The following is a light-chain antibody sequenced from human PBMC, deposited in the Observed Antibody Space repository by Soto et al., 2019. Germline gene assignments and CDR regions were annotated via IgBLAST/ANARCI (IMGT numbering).Light chain of an antibody. CDR3: QSYDSSLSGYV. CDR1: SSNIGAGYD. J-gene: IGLJ1*01. V-gene: IGLV1-40*01. CDR2: GNS. Sequence: QSVLTQPPSVSGAPGQKVTISCTGSSSNIGAGYDVNWYHQLPGTAPKLLIHGNSNRPSGVPDRFSGSKSGTSASLAITGLQAEDEADYFCQSYDSSLSGYVFGTGTNLTVL.